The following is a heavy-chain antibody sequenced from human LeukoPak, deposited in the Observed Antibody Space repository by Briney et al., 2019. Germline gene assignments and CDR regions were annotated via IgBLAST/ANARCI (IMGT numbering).Heavy chain of an antibody. J-gene: IGHJ4*02. CDR2: IYHSGSS. D-gene: IGHD3-22*01. CDR1: GGSISISKW. CDR3: ASRLYDSARNFDY. V-gene: IGHV4-4*02. Sequence: SSETLSLTCAVYGGSISISKWWSWVRQPPGKGLEWVGEIYHSGSSNYDPSLKSRVTISVDKSNNQFSLKLSSVTAEDTAVYYCASRLYDSARNFDYWGQGTLVTVSS.